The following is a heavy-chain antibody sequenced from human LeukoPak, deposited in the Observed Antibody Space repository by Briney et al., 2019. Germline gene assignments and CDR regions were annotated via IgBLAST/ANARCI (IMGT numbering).Heavy chain of an antibody. CDR1: GGSISSYY. CDR3: ARVGDYALKD. Sequence: SETLSLTCTVSGGSISSYYWSWIRQPAGKGLEWIGRIYTSGSTNYNPSLKGRVTMSVDTSKNQCTLKLSSVTAADTAVYYCARVGDYALKDWGQGTLVTVSS. CDR2: IYTSGST. D-gene: IGHD3-16*01. V-gene: IGHV4-4*07. J-gene: IGHJ4*02.